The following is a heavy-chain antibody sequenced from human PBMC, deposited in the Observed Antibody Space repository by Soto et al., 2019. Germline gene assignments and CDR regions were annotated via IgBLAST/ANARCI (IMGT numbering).Heavy chain of an antibody. CDR1: GFTFGDYA. Sequence: GGSLRLSCTASGFTFGDYAMSWFRQAPGKGLEWVGFIRSKAYGWTTEYAASVKCRFTISRDDSKSIAYLQMNSLKTEDTAVYYCTIDPHDFSSTTSPAFDTCCQGALVTVSS. CDR3: TIDPHDFSSTTSPAFDT. V-gene: IGHV3-49*03. J-gene: IGHJ5*02. D-gene: IGHD2-2*01. CDR2: IRSKAYGWTT.